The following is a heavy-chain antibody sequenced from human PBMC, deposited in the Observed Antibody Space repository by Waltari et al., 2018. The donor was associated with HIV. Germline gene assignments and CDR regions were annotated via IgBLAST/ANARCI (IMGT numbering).Heavy chain of an antibody. J-gene: IGHJ3*02. CDR3: ARDQTMTRAFDI. Sequence: QVQLVESGGGVVQPGRSVRLSCAASGFPLRGYDRHWVRQAPGKGLEWVAVISYDGSNKYYADSVKGRFTISRDNSKNTLYLQMNSLRAEDTAVYYCARDQTMTRAFDIWGQGTMVTVSS. CDR1: GFPLRGYD. D-gene: IGHD3-22*01. V-gene: IGHV3-30*01. CDR2: ISYDGSNK.